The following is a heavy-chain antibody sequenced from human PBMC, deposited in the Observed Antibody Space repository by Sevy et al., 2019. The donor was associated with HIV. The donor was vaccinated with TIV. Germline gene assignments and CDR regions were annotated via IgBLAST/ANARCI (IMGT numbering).Heavy chain of an antibody. D-gene: IGHD2-2*01. CDR3: ARDGYCSSTSCYPWGAFDI. CDR1: GFTFSSYG. CDR2: IWYDGSNK. Sequence: GGSLRLSCAASGFTFSSYGMHWVRQAPGKGLEWVAVIWYDGSNKYYADSVKGRFTISRDNSRNTRYLQRNSLRAEDTAVYYCARDGYCSSTSCYPWGAFDIWGQGTMVTVSS. V-gene: IGHV3-33*01. J-gene: IGHJ3*02.